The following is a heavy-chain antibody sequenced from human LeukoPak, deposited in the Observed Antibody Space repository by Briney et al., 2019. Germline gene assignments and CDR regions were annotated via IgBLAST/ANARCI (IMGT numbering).Heavy chain of an antibody. CDR2: INPSGGST. CDR1: GYPFTSYY. V-gene: IGHV1-46*01. D-gene: IGHD3-9*01. Sequence: ASVKVSCKASGYPFTSYYMHWVRQAPGQGLEWMGIINPSGGSTSYAQKFQGRVTMTRDTSTSTVYMELSSLRSEDTAVYYCASAYYDILTGLGPNWFDPWGQGTLVTVSS. J-gene: IGHJ5*02. CDR3: ASAYYDILTGLGPNWFDP.